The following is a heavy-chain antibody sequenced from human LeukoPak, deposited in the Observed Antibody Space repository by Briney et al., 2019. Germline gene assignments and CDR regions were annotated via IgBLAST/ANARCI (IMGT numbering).Heavy chain of an antibody. J-gene: IGHJ3*02. CDR2: INAGNGNT. D-gene: IGHD3-16*02. Sequence: ASVKVSCKASGYTFTSYAMHWVRQAPGQRLEWMGWINAGNGNTKYSQKFQGRVTITRDTSASTAYMELSSLRSEDTAVYYCARDRYDYVWGSYRPQGAFDIWGQGTMVTVSS. CDR1: GYTFTSYA. V-gene: IGHV1-3*01. CDR3: ARDRYDYVWGSYRPQGAFDI.